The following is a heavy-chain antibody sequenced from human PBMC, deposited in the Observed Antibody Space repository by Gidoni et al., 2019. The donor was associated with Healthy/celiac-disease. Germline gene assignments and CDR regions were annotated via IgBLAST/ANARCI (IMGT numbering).Heavy chain of an antibody. J-gene: IGHJ6*03. CDR1: GGSISSSSYY. D-gene: IGHD2-2*02. CDR3: ASYGRGYCSSTSCYTWRDYYYYMDV. Sequence: QLQLQESGPGLVKPSETLSLTCTVSGGSISSSSYYWGWIRQPPGKGLEWIGSIYYSGSTYYNPSLKSRVTISVDTSKNQFSLKLSSVTAADTAVYYCASYGRGYCSSTSCYTWRDYYYYMDVWGKGTTVTVSS. V-gene: IGHV4-39*01. CDR2: IYYSGST.